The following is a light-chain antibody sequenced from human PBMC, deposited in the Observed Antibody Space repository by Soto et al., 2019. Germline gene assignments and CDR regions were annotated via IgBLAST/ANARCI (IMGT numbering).Light chain of an antibody. Sequence: QSVLTQPHSASRTPRQRVTVSCSGSSSNIGTSSVHWFQQLPGTAPKLLISTTNQRPSGVPERFSGSKSGTSASLAISGLQSEDEADYYCAAWDDSLNGHVFGTGTKVTVL. V-gene: IGLV1-44*01. CDR2: TTN. CDR1: SSNIGTSS. J-gene: IGLJ1*01. CDR3: AAWDDSLNGHV.